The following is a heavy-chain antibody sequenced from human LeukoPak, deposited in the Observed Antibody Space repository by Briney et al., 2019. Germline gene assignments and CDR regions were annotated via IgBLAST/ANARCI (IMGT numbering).Heavy chain of an antibody. J-gene: IGHJ3*02. Sequence: PSETLSLTCTVSGGSISSYFWSWIRQPPGKGLEWIGYIYYSGSSTYNPSLKSRVTISLDTSKKQFSLRLSSVTAADTAVYYCASSQITMVRGVIMVDAFDIWGQGTMVTVSS. CDR2: IYYSGSS. CDR3: ASSQITMVRGVIMVDAFDI. CDR1: GGSISSYF. D-gene: IGHD3-10*01. V-gene: IGHV4-59*01.